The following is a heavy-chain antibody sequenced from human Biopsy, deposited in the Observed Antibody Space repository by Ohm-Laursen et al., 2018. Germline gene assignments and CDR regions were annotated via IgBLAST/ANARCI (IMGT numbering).Heavy chain of an antibody. CDR1: GFTFSDHN. V-gene: IGHV3-33*06. CDR2: IWSSATYK. CDR3: VKDGGQTAPYSFDV. D-gene: IGHD3-16*01. Sequence: LSLTCAVSGFTFSDHNMHWVRQAPGKGLEWVAFIWSSATYKAYADSVKGRFTVSRVNSKNTVYLQMNSLSADDTAIYSCVKDGGQTAPYSFDVWGQGTMVTVSS. J-gene: IGHJ3*01.